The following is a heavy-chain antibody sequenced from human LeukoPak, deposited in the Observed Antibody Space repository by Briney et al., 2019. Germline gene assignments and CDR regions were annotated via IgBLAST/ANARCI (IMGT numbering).Heavy chain of an antibody. CDR2: IYYSGST. CDR1: GGSISSGGYY. Sequence: SETLSLTCTVSGGSISSGGYYWSWIRQHPGKGLEWIGYIYYSGSTNYNPSLKSRVTISIDTSKNQFSLNLSSVSAAETAVYYCARTGRDAYGHYGLDVWGQGTTVTVSS. J-gene: IGHJ6*02. V-gene: IGHV4-61*08. CDR3: ARTGRDAYGHYGLDV. D-gene: IGHD5-24*01.